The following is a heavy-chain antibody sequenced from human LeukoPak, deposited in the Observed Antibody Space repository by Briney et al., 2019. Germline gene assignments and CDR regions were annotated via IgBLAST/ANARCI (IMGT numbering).Heavy chain of an antibody. D-gene: IGHD4-17*01. V-gene: IGHV3-74*01. J-gene: IGHJ4*02. CDR2: LNSDGSTT. CDR3: ARGGYGAHMG. CDR1: GFTFSSFW. Sequence: GGSLRLSCAASGFTFSSFWMHWVRQVPGKGLVWVSGLNSDGSTTGYADSVRGRFTISRDNAKSTLYLQMNSLRAEDTAVYYCARGGYGAHMGWGQGTLVPVSS.